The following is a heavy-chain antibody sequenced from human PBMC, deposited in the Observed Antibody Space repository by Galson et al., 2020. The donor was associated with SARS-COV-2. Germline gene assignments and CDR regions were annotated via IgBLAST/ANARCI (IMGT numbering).Heavy chain of an antibody. CDR2: VYASGTT. CDR3: VGERHDSLGAYLCSDS. CDR1: GGSITSGRYY. V-gene: IGHV4-61*02. Sequence: SETLSLTCTVSGGSITSGRYYWSWVRQAAGRGLEWIGRVYASGTTHFNPSLQSRVAISLDTSKNQFSLNLNSVTAADTAVYYCVGERHDSLGAYLCSDSWGQGRVVTVSS. D-gene: IGHD3-10*02. J-gene: IGHJ4*02.